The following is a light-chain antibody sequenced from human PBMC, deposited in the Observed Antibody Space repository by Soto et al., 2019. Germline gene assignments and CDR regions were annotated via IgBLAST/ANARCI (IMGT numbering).Light chain of an antibody. CDR3: QQRSNWLIS. J-gene: IGKJ3*01. V-gene: IGKV3-11*01. Sequence: IVFTQSPVTLYLSPGKKDTRSCRASQSVSSYLAWYQQKPGQAPRLLIYDASNRATGIPARFSGSGSGTDFTLTISSLEPEYFAVYYCQQRSNWLISFGPGTKVDIK. CDR1: QSVSSY. CDR2: DAS.